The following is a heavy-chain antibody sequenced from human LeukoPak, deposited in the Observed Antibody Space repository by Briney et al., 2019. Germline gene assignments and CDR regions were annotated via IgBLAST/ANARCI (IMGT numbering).Heavy chain of an antibody. V-gene: IGHV3-21*04. CDR3: ARDVVLPGIAVAGDYYYYGMDV. CDR1: GFTLRSYT. J-gene: IGHJ6*02. Sequence: GGSLRLSCAASGFTLRSYTMNWVRQAPGKGLEWVSSIGISSNKIYYADSVKGRFTISRDNSKNTLYLQMNSLRAEDTAVYYCARDVVLPGIAVAGDYYYYGMDVWGQGTTVTVSS. D-gene: IGHD6-19*01. CDR2: IGISSNKI.